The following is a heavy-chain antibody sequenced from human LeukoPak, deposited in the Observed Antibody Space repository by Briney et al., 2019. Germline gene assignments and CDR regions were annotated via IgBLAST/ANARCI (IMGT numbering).Heavy chain of an antibody. CDR1: GGSIRSFF. CDR3: ARDKEYSGYDDYYYGMDV. CDR2: IYYSGST. Sequence: SETLSLTCAVSGGSIRSFFWSWIRQPPGKGLEWIGYIYYSGSTNYNPSLKSRVTISVDTSKNQFSLKLSSVTAADTAVYYCARDKEYSGYDDYYYGMDVWGQGTTVTVSS. V-gene: IGHV4-59*01. D-gene: IGHD5-12*01. J-gene: IGHJ6*02.